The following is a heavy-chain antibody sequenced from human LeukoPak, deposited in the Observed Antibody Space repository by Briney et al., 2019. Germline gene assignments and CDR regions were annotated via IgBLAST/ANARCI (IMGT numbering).Heavy chain of an antibody. CDR2: ISWDSGSI. V-gene: IGHV3-9*01. D-gene: IGHD6-19*01. J-gene: IGHJ4*02. CDR1: GFTFDDYA. CDR3: AKALGAGWAYDY. Sequence: GGSLRLSCAASGFTFDDYAMHWVRQAPGKGLEWVSGISWDSGSIGYADSVKGLFTISREPDKPSLYLQMNSLRAEDTALYYCAKALGAGWAYDYWGQGTLVTVSS.